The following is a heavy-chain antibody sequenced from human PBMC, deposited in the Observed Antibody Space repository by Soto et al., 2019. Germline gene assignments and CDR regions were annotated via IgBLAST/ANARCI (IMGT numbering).Heavy chain of an antibody. Sequence: SETLSLTCTVSGGSISSGDYYWGWIRQPPGKGLEWIGSVYYTGTTYYNPSLKSRVTISVDTSENHFSLKLSSVTAADTAVYYCAGSPTPNWKLDYWGQGTLVTVSS. CDR3: AGSPTPNWKLDY. D-gene: IGHD1-1*01. J-gene: IGHJ4*02. CDR1: GGSISSGDYY. CDR2: VYYTGTT. V-gene: IGHV4-39*02.